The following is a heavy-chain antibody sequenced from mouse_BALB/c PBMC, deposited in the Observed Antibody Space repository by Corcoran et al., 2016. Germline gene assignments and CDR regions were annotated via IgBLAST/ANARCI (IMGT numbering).Heavy chain of an antibody. V-gene: IGHV4-1*02. D-gene: IGHD2-1*01. J-gene: IGHJ4*01. Sequence: EVKLLESGGGLVQPGGSLILSCAASGFDFSRYWMSWVRQAPGKGLEWIGEISPDSSTINFTPSLKDKFIISRDNAKNTLYLQMGKVRSEDTALYYCEGNYLYAMDYWGQGTSVTVSS. CDR1: GFDFSRYW. CDR3: EGNYLYAMDY. CDR2: ISPDSSTI.